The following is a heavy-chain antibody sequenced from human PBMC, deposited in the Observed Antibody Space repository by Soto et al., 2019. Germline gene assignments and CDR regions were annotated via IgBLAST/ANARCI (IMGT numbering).Heavy chain of an antibody. CDR2: IYYSGST. J-gene: IGHJ6*03. D-gene: IGHD3-3*01. CDR3: ARHGAYDFWSGYYDGYYYMDV. Sequence: SETLSLTCTVSGGSISSYYWSWIRQPPGKGLEWIGYIYYSGSTNYNPSLKSRVTISVDTSKNQFSLKLSSVTAADTAGYYCARHGAYDFWSGYYDGYYYMDVWGKGTTVTVSS. CDR1: GGSISSYY. V-gene: IGHV4-59*08.